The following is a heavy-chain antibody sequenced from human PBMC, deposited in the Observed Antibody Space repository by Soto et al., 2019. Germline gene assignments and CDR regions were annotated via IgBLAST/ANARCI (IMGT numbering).Heavy chain of an antibody. Sequence: ASVKVSCKASGYTFTSYGISWVRQAPGQGLEWMGWISAYNGNTNYAQKLQGRVTMTTDTSTSTAYMELRSLRSDDTAVYYCAAIHSGSYYPDAIDIWGPGPMVTVSS. CDR2: ISAYNGNT. CDR1: GYTFTSYG. CDR3: AAIHSGSYYPDAIDI. D-gene: IGHD1-26*01. J-gene: IGHJ3*02. V-gene: IGHV1-18*01.